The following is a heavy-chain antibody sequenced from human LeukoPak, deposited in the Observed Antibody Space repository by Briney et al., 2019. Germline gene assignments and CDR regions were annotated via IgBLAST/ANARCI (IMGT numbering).Heavy chain of an antibody. Sequence: ASVKVSCKASGYTFTAYYMHWVRQAPGQGFEGMGWINPNTGDRNYAQKFQGRVTMTRDTTISTAYMELSRLTSDDTAVYYCASYPRYVSSLPFDYWGQGPLVTVSS. CDR3: ASYPRYVSSLPFDY. V-gene: IGHV1-2*02. CDR2: INPNTGDR. CDR1: GYTFTAYY. D-gene: IGHD2-15*01. J-gene: IGHJ4*02.